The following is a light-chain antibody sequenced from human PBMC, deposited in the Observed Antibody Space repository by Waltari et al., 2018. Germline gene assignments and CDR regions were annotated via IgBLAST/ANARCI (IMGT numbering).Light chain of an antibody. Sequence: QSVLTPPPSVSGAPGQRVPISCTGSSSNIGGGYDVHRYQQLPGTAPKLLSYCNSNRPSGVPDRFSGSKSGTSASLSITGLQAEDEADYYCQSYDSSLSGYVFGGGTKLTVL. V-gene: IGLV1-40*01. CDR2: CNS. CDR3: QSYDSSLSGYV. CDR1: SSNIGGGYD. J-gene: IGLJ3*02.